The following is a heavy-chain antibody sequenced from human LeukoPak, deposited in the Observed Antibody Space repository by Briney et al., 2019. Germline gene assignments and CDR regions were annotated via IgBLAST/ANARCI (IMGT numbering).Heavy chain of an antibody. CDR3: ARDLEYYYDSSGYYFLSY. D-gene: IGHD3-22*01. V-gene: IGHV1-2*02. Sequence: GASVKVSCKASGYTFTGYYMHWVRQAPGQGLEWMGWINPNSGGTNYAQKFQGRVTTTRDTSISTAYMELSRLRSDDTAVYYCARDLEYYYDSSGYYFLSYWGQGTLVTVSS. J-gene: IGHJ4*02. CDR2: INPNSGGT. CDR1: GYTFTGYY.